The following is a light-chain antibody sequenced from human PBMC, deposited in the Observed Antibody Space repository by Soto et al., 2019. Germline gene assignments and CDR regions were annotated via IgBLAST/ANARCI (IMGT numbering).Light chain of an antibody. CDR1: QSISSW. CDR3: QQYNSFPWA. J-gene: IGKJ1*01. V-gene: IGKV1-5*01. CDR2: DAS. Sequence: DIQMTQSPSTLSASVGDRVTITCRASQSISSWLAWYQQKPGKAPRFLIYDASSLETGVPSRFSGSGSGTEFTRTITSLQPDDSATYYCQQYNSFPWAFGQGTKVEIK.